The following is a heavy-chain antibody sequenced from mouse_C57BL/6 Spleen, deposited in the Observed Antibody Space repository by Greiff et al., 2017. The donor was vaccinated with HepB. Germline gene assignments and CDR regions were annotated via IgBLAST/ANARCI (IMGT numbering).Heavy chain of an antibody. CDR2: IDPEDGET. Sequence: VQLQQSGAELVKPGASVKLSCTASGFNIKDYYMHWVKQRTEQGLEWIGRIDPEDGETKYAPKFLGKATITADTSSNTAYLQLSSLTSEDTAVYYCARDSDGYYFDYWGQGTTLTVSS. CDR1: GFNIKDYY. CDR3: ARDSDGYYFDY. V-gene: IGHV14-2*01. D-gene: IGHD2-3*01. J-gene: IGHJ2*01.